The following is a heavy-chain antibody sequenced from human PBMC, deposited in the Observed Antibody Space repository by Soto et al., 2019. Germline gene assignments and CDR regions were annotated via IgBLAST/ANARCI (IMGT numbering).Heavy chain of an antibody. CDR1: GVSFSYDG. CDR3: AIDSRLALGDEGAFDS. V-gene: IGHV3-33*01. CDR2: IWHDGTNK. Sequence: QVHLVESGGGVVQPGRSLRLSCLASGVSFSYDGMHWVRQAPGKGLEWVAVIWHDGTNKYYADSVNGRFTISRDNSKNTLFLQMNSLRDEDTAVYFCAIDSRLALGDEGAFDSWGQGTLVTVSS. D-gene: IGHD2-2*01. J-gene: IGHJ4*02.